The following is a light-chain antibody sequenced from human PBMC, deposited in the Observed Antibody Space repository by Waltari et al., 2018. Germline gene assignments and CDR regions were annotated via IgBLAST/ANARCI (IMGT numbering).Light chain of an antibody. V-gene: IGLV1-44*01. CDR1: SSNIGSNT. CDR2: SNN. CDR3: AAWDDTLNGWV. Sequence: QSVLTQPPSASGTPGQRVTISCSGSSSNIGSNTVKWHQQLPGTAPKLLIYSNNQRPSGVPDRFSGSKSGTSASLAISGLQSEDEADYYCAAWDDTLNGWVFGGGTKLTV. J-gene: IGLJ3*02.